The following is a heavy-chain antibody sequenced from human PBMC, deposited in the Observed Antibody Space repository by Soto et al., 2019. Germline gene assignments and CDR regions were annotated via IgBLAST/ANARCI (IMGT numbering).Heavy chain of an antibody. D-gene: IGHD5-12*01. CDR1: RLTVCIYR. Sequence: LCRASCRLTVCIYRVTVSFHATGKGLEWVSSISSSSSYIYYADSVKGRFTSTRDNAKNSLYLQMNSLRAEDTAVYYCAILVATSADKRDCSKGTEFRRQGSTVTVSS. V-gene: IGHV3-21*01. CDR2: ISSSSSYI. CDR3: AILVATSADKRDCSKGTEF. J-gene: IGHJ6*01.